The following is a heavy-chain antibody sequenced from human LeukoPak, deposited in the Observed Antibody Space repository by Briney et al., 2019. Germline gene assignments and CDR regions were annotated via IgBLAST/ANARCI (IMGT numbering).Heavy chain of an antibody. D-gene: IGHD3/OR15-3a*01. CDR3: ARAFRDDFWTGLN. J-gene: IGHJ4*02. CDR1: GFTFSSCW. CDR2: IKHDGSEK. Sequence: GGSLRLSCSASGFTFSSCWMSWVRQAPGKGLEWVANIKHDGSEKYYVGSVKGRFTISRDNAKNSLYLQMNNLRAEDTAVYYCARAFRDDFWTGLNWGRGPLVSVSS. V-gene: IGHV3-7*04.